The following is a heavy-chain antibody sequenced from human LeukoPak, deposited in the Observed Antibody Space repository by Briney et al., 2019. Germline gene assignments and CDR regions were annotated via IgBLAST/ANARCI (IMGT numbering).Heavy chain of an antibody. J-gene: IGHJ4*02. Sequence: GGSLRLSCAASGFTFSSYAMSWVRQAPGKGLEWVSAISGSGGSTYCADSVKGRFTISRDNSKNTLYLQMNSLRAEDTAVYYCAKDQTTVVTPGWDYWGQGTLVTVSS. CDR3: AKDQTTVVTPGWDY. V-gene: IGHV3-23*01. CDR2: ISGSGGST. CDR1: GFTFSSYA. D-gene: IGHD4-23*01.